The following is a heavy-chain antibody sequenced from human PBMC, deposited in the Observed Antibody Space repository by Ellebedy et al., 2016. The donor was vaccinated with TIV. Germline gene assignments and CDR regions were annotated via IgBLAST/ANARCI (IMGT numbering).Heavy chain of an antibody. Sequence: SGPTLVXPPQTLTLTCSFSGLSISTFGMSVSWIRQPPGKAPEWVARIDWEDVKYYTPSLKTRLTISRDTSKNQVVLTVTNVDPLDTATYYCARGRLGILDAFDVWGQGTRVTVSS. CDR3: ARGRLGILDAFDV. CDR2: IDWEDVK. CDR1: GLSISTFGMS. J-gene: IGHJ3*01. D-gene: IGHD7-27*01. V-gene: IGHV2-70*11.